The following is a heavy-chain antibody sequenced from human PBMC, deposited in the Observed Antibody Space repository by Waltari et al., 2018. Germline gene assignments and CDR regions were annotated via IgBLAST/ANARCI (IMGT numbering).Heavy chain of an antibody. D-gene: IGHD6-13*01. V-gene: IGHV1-3*01. CDR1: GYTFTSYA. J-gene: IGHJ6*02. CDR3: ARDGGSWANYYYYYGMDV. CDR2: INAGNGNT. Sequence: QVQLVQSGAEVKKPGASVKVSCKASGYTFTSYAMHCVRQAPGQRLEWMGWINAGNGNTKYSQKFQGRVTITRDTSASTAYMELSSLRSEDTAVYYCARDGGSWANYYYYYGMDVWGQGTTVTVSS.